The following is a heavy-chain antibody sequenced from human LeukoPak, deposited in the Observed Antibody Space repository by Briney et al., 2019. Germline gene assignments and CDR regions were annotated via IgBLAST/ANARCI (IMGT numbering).Heavy chain of an antibody. CDR2: IKSDGST. V-gene: IGHV3-74*01. D-gene: IGHD3-22*01. J-gene: IGHJ1*01. CDR3: ARAPSEIGGYYPEYFRH. CDR1: GFTFSSYW. Sequence: GGSLRLSCAASGFTFSSYWMHWVRQAPGKGLVWVSRIKSDGSTNYADSVKGRFTISRDNAKNTVSLQMNSLRAEDTGVFYCARAPSEIGGYYPEYFRHWGQGTLVTVSS.